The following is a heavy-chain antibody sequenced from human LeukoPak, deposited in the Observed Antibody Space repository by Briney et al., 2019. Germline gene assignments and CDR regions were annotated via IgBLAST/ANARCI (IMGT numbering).Heavy chain of an antibody. CDR2: VSSDGGTK. Sequence: GRSLRLSCAASRFTFSSYGMHWVRQAPGKGLEWVAVVSSDGGTKYYADSVKGRFSISRHNSKNTLYLQMNSLKTEDTAVYYCAKEGDGAARFAFDIWGQGTMVTVSS. CDR3: AKEGDGAARFAFDI. J-gene: IGHJ3*02. V-gene: IGHV3-30*18. D-gene: IGHD6-6*01. CDR1: RFTFSSYG.